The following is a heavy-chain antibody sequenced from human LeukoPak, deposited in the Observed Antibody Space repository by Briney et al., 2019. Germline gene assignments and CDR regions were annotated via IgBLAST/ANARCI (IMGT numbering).Heavy chain of an antibody. D-gene: IGHD1-26*01. V-gene: IGHV1-69*13. CDR2: IIPIFGTA. CDR1: GGTFSSYA. Sequence: GASVKVSCKASGGTFSSYAISWVRQAPGQGLEWMGGIIPIFGTANYAQKFQGRVTITADESTSTAYMELSSLRSEDTAVYYCATYVRWEVVGSSAFDIWGQGTMVTVSS. CDR3: ATYVRWEVVGSSAFDI. J-gene: IGHJ3*02.